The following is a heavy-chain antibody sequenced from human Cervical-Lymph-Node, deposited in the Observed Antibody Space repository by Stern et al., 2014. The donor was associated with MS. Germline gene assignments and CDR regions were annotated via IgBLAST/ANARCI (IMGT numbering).Heavy chain of an antibody. D-gene: IGHD4-23*01. CDR3: ARDQPDYGGNVDP. Sequence: QVQLVQSGAEVKKPGASVKGSCKASGYTFTSYYMHWVRQAPGQGPEWMGIINPSGGSPSYAQKFQGRVTMTRDTSTSTVYMELSSLRSEDTAVYYCARDQPDYGGNVDPWGQGTLVTVSS. CDR2: INPSGGSP. CDR1: GYTFTSYY. J-gene: IGHJ5*02. V-gene: IGHV1-46*01.